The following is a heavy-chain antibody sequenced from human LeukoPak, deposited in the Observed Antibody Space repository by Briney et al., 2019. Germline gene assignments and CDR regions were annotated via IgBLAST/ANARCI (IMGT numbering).Heavy chain of an antibody. Sequence: ASVKVSCKASGYAFTSYGISWVRQAPGQGLEWMGWISAYNGNTNYPQKLQGRVTMTTDTSTSTAYMELRSLRSDDTAVYYCARADYDFWSGYYLNWFDPWGQGTLVTVSS. CDR1: GYAFTSYG. J-gene: IGHJ5*02. CDR3: ARADYDFWSGYYLNWFDP. CDR2: ISAYNGNT. D-gene: IGHD3-3*01. V-gene: IGHV1-18*01.